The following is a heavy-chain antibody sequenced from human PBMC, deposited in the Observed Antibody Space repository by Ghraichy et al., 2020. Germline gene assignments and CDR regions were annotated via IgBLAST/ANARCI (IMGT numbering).Heavy chain of an antibody. D-gene: IGHD5-24*01. CDR2: IYYSGST. Sequence: SQTLSLTCTVSGGSISRSSYYWGWIRQPPGKGLEWIGSIYYSGSTYYNPSLKSRVTISVDTSKNQFSLKLSSVTAADTAVYYCARRSFADGYNSLVGAFDIWGQGTMVTVSS. CDR1: GGSISRSSYY. V-gene: IGHV4-39*01. CDR3: ARRSFADGYNSLVGAFDI. J-gene: IGHJ3*02.